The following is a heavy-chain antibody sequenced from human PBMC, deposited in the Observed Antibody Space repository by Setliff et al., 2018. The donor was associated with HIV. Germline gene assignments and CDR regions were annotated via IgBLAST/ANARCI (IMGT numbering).Heavy chain of an antibody. J-gene: IGHJ6*02. Sequence: PGGSLRLSCAASGFTFSFYTMNWVRQAPGKGLERVSYISSSSSTIYYADSVKGRFTISRDNAKKSLYLQMNSLRGEDTAIYYCAREVSVAGTLYYGMDVWGQGTTVTVSS. CDR1: GFTFSFYT. CDR2: ISSSSSTI. V-gene: IGHV3-48*04. D-gene: IGHD6-19*01. CDR3: AREVSVAGTLYYGMDV.